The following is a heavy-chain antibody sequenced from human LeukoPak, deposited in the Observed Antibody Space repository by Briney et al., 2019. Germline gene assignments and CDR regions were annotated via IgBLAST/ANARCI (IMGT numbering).Heavy chain of an antibody. Sequence: GGSLRLSCVASGFPVSSYWMIWVRLAPGKGLEWVANIKQDGSKKSYVDSVKGRFTISRDNAKNSLYLQMNSLRAEDTAIYYCTRVGYIDEGIDYWGQGTLVTVSS. V-gene: IGHV3-7*04. CDR1: GFPVSSYW. J-gene: IGHJ4*02. D-gene: IGHD5-24*01. CDR3: TRVGYIDEGIDY. CDR2: IKQDGSKK.